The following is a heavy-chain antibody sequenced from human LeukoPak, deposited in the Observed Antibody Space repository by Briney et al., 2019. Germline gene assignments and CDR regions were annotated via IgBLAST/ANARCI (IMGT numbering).Heavy chain of an antibody. CDR3: ARDVYYDFWSGYYFGVAYYYMDV. D-gene: IGHD3-3*01. CDR2: ISAYNGNT. CDR1: GYTFTSYG. V-gene: IGHV1-18*01. Sequence: ASVKVSCKASGYTFTSYGISWVRQAPGQGLEWMGWISAYNGNTNYAQKLQGRVTMTTDTSTSTAYMELRSLRSDDTAVYYCARDVYYDFWSGYYFGVAYYYMDVWGKGTTVTVSS. J-gene: IGHJ6*03.